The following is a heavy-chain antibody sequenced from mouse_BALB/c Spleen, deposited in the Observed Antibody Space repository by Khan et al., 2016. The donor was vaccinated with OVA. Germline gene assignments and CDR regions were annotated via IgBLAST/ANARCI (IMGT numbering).Heavy chain of an antibody. J-gene: IGHJ4*01. Sequence: QVQLKESGPGLVAPSQSLSITCTVSGFSLSRYNIHWVRQPPGKGLEWLGMIWGGGGTDYNSTLKSRLSISQYNYKSQVFLKMNSLQTDDTAMYYCARAYYRYDGYYAMDYWGQGTSVTVSS. CDR2: IWGGGGT. V-gene: IGHV2-6-4*01. D-gene: IGHD2-14*01. CDR3: ARAYYRYDGYYAMDY. CDR1: GFSLSRYN.